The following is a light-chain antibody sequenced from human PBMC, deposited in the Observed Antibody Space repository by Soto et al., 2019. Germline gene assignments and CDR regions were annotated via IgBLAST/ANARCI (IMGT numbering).Light chain of an antibody. CDR2: DAS. CDR1: QSISSW. Sequence: DSQMTQSASTLSASVGDRVTITCRASQSISSWLAWYQQKPGKAPKLLIYDASSLESGVPSRFSGSGSGTEFTLTISSLQPDDFATYYCQQYNSYLTFGGGTKVDIK. CDR3: QQYNSYLT. V-gene: IGKV1-5*01. J-gene: IGKJ4*01.